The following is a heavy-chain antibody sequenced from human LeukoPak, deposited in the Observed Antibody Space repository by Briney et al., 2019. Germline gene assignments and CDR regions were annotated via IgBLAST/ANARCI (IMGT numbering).Heavy chain of an antibody. CDR2: INTTSDYI. CDR3: ARGGSWSQGFDH. V-gene: IGHV3-21*01. Sequence: GGSLRLSCAASGFTFSSYSMNWVRQAPGKGLEWVASINTTSDYIYYEDSLKGRLAISRDNAKNSLYLQMKSLRAEDTAVYYCARGGSWSQGFDHWGQGTLVTVSS. CDR1: GFTFSSYS. J-gene: IGHJ4*02. D-gene: IGHD2-15*01.